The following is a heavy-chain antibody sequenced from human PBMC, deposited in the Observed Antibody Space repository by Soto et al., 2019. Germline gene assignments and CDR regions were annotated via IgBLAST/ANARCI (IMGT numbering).Heavy chain of an antibody. Sequence: PAASVKVSCKASGGTFSSYAISWVRQAPGQGLEWMGGIIPIFGTANYAQKFQGRVTITADESTSTAYMELSSLRSEDTAVYYCARATCRITMVRGAIYYYGMDVWGQGTTVTVSS. CDR2: IIPIFGTA. J-gene: IGHJ6*02. D-gene: IGHD3-10*01. V-gene: IGHV1-69*13. CDR1: GGTFSSYA. CDR3: ARATCRITMVRGAIYYYGMDV.